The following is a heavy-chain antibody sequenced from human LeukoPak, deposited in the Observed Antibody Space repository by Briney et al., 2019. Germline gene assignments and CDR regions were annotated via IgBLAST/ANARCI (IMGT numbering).Heavy chain of an antibody. D-gene: IGHD3-9*01. CDR2: INPSGGNT. CDR1: GYTFTSYY. J-gene: IGHJ5*02. V-gene: IGHV1-2*02. CDR3: ATSPDWSNWFDP. Sequence: ASVKVSCKASGYTFTSYYMHWVRQAPGQGLEWMGMINPSGGNTNYAQKFQGRVTMTRDTSISTAYMELSRLRSDDTAVYYCATSPDWSNWFDPWGQGTLVTVSS.